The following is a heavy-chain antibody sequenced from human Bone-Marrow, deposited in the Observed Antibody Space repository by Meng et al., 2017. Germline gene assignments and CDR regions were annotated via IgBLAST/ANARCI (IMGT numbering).Heavy chain of an antibody. CDR1: GVSISSPNW. J-gene: IGHJ5*02. CDR2: IYHSGST. Sequence: VPLQGAGPGPVKPCGPLSLTAAVSGVSISSPNWWSWVRQPPGRGLEWIGEIYHSGSTTYNPSLLSRVTISVDKSKNQFSLKLSSVTAADTAIYYCARVIYRPSGHNYFDPWGQGTLVTVSS. D-gene: IGHD1-26*01. CDR3: ARVIYRPSGHNYFDP. V-gene: IGHV4-4*02.